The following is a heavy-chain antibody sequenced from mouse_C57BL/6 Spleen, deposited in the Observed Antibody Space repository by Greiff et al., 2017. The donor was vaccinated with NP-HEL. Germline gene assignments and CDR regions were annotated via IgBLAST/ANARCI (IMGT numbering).Heavy chain of an antibody. J-gene: IGHJ1*03. CDR1: GFTFSSYG. CDR2: ISSGGSYT. Sequence: EVQRVESGGDLVKPGGSLKLSCAASGFTFSSYGMSWVRQTPDKRLEWVATISSGGSYTYYPDSVKGRFTISRDNAKNTLYLQMSSLKSEDTAMYYCARQDYRYFDVWGTGTTVTVSS. V-gene: IGHV5-6*01. CDR3: ARQDYRYFDV.